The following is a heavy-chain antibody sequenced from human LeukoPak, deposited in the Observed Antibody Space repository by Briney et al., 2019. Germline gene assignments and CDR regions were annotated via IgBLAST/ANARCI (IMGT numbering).Heavy chain of an antibody. CDR3: ARAGGGCSRASCPIPYYGLDV. CDR1: GGSIRGFY. V-gene: IGHV4-59*01. D-gene: IGHD2-2*01. Sequence: SETLSLTCSVSGGSIRGFYWTWIRQPPGKGLEWIGHIYSSGTTDYNPSLKSRVTISVDTSKSPFSLRLTSVTAADTAVYYCARAGGGCSRASCPIPYYGLDVWGQGTTVTVSS. CDR2: IYSSGTT. J-gene: IGHJ6*02.